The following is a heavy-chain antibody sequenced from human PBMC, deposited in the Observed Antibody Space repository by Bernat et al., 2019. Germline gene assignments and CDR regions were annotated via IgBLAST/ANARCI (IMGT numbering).Heavy chain of an antibody. CDR3: ARVSSGSYD. V-gene: IGHV4-4*02. J-gene: IGHJ4*02. D-gene: IGHD1-26*01. Sequence: QVQLQESGPQLVKPSGTLSLTCVVSGDSISSSNWWSWVRQPPGKGLEWIGEINHSGSTNYNPSLKSRVTISVDTSKNQFSLKLSSVTAADTAVYYCARVSSGSYDWGQGTLVTVSS. CDR2: INHSGST. CDR1: GDSISSSNW.